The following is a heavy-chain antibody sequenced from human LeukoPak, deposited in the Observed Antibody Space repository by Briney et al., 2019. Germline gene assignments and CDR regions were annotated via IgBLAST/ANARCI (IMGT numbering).Heavy chain of an antibody. CDR2: IPYDGSNK. J-gene: IGHJ4*02. CDR3: ARGLPGGFVGFSSSYYPLDY. D-gene: IGHD6-13*01. V-gene: IGHV3-30-3*01. Sequence: GRSLRLSCVASAFTFSRYGMHWVRQAPGKGLEWVALIPYDGSNKYYGDSVKGRFTISRDNSKNTLSLQMNSLRGVGTAVYYCARGLPGGFVGFSSSYYPLDYWGQGTLVTVSS. CDR1: AFTFSRYG.